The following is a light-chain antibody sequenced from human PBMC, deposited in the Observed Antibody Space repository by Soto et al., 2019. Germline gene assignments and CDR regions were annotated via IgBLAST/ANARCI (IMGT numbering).Light chain of an antibody. J-gene: IGKJ1*01. CDR3: QQYGSSGT. Sequence: EIVLTQSPGTLSLSPGERATLSCRASQSVRNNYLAWYQQKPGQAPRLLIYGASNTATGIPDRFSGSGSGTDFTLTISRLEPEDFAVYYCQQYGSSGTFGQGTKVDIK. CDR2: GAS. CDR1: QSVRNNY. V-gene: IGKV3-20*01.